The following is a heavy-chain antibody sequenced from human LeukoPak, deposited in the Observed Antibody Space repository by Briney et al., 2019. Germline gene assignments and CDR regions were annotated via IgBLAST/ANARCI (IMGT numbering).Heavy chain of an antibody. D-gene: IGHD2-15*01. Sequence: GGSLRLSCTASGFTFGDYAMSWFRQAPGKGLEWVGFIRSKAYGGTTEYAASVKGRFTISRDDSKSIAYLQMNSLKTEDTAVYYCTRGGTQSYYYYYGMDVWGQGTTVTVSS. J-gene: IGHJ6*02. CDR2: IRSKAYGGTT. CDR3: TRGGTQSYYYYYGMDV. V-gene: IGHV3-49*03. CDR1: GFTFGDYA.